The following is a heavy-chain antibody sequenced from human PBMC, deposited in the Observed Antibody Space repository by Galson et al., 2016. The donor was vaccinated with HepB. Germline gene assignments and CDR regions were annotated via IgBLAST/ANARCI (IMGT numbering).Heavy chain of an antibody. CDR1: GGSLSSGSHY. Sequence: TLSLTCTVSGGSLSSGSHYWSWIRQPAGKGLEWIGRIYTSGRTAYNPSLKSLVTISKDTSKNHFSLNLISVTAPDTAVYYCARDPPYSVKGREWYFDLWGRGTLVAVSS. D-gene: IGHD4-17*01. V-gene: IGHV4-61*02. CDR2: IYTSGRT. CDR3: ARDPPYSVKGREWYFDL. J-gene: IGHJ2*01.